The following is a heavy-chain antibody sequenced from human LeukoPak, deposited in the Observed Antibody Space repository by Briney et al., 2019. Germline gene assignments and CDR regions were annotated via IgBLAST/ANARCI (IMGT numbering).Heavy chain of an antibody. J-gene: IGHJ5*02. Sequence: SETLSLSCTVSGGSITGGCYSWSWIRLPPGEGLEWCGNIYHSGTTYYNPSLKSRVTMSADRSKTQLSLKLSSVTAADTALYYSARTNSGDYALFDPWGKGTLVTVSS. CDR2: IYHSGTT. V-gene: IGHV4-30-2*01. D-gene: IGHD4-17*01. CDR3: ARTNSGDYALFDP. CDR1: GGSITGGCYS.